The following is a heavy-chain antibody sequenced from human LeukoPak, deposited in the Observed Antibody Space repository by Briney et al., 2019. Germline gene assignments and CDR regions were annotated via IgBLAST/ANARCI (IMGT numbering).Heavy chain of an antibody. J-gene: IGHJ4*02. D-gene: IGHD3-22*01. CDR2: INPNSGGT. CDR1: GYTFTGYY. Sequence: ASVKVSCKASGYTFTGYYMHWVRQAPGQGLEWMGWINPNSGGTNYAQKFQGRVTMTRDTSIGTAYMELSRLRSDDTAVYYCARVGRYYDSSGNFDYWGQGTLVTVSS. V-gene: IGHV1-2*02. CDR3: ARVGRYYDSSGNFDY.